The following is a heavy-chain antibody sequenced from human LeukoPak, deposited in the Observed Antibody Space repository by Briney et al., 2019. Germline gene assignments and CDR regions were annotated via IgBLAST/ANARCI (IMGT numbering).Heavy chain of an antibody. Sequence: GGSLRLSCTASGFTFSSYWMHWVRQVPGKGLVWVSRINSDGSSTSYADSVKGRFTISRDNAKNTLYLQMNSLRAEDTAVYYCARGGYSNGPFHYWGQGTLVTVSS. CDR2: INSDGSST. CDR1: GFTFSSYW. J-gene: IGHJ4*02. CDR3: ARGGYSNGPFHY. V-gene: IGHV3-74*01. D-gene: IGHD5-18*01.